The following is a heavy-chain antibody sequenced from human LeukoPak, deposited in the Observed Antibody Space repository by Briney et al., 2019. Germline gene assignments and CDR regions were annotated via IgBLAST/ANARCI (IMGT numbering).Heavy chain of an antibody. Sequence: ASVKVSCKVSGYTLTELSMNWVRQALGKGLEWMGGFDPEDGETMYEKMFQVRVTMTQDTSTTTDYLELSSLRSEEMAASYCATGALRAASRESNGFDPWGQGTLVTVSS. V-gene: IGHV1-24*01. D-gene: IGHD3-16*01. J-gene: IGHJ5*02. CDR2: FDPEDGET. CDR3: ATGALRAASRESNGFDP. CDR1: GYTLTELS.